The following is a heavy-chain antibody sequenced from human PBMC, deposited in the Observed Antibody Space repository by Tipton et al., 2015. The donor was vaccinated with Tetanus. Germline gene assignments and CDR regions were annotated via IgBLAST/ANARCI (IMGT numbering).Heavy chain of an antibody. CDR3: ANVMHYDSSGVVDF. V-gene: IGHV1-69*01. CDR1: GGTFRSYA. CDR2: IFPKYGTA. J-gene: IGHJ4*02. D-gene: IGHD3-22*01. Sequence: QSGAEVKKPGSSVRVSCKTSGGTFRSYAISWVRQARGQGPEWMGGIFPKYGTANYAPEFQGIVTLTADESTFTAYMELSSLRSDDTSFYCCANVMHYDSSGVVDFWGQGTLVTVSS.